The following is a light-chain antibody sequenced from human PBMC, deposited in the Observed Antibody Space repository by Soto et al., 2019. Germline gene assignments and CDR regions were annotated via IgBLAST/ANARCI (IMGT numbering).Light chain of an antibody. CDR3: QLYGRSPLKLT. V-gene: IGKV3-20*01. CDR2: GAP. J-gene: IGKJ1*01. Sequence: EIVLTQSPGTLSLSPGERATLSCRASHTISSSYLAWYQQKPGQAPRLLIYGAPSRATGIPDRFSGSGSGTDFTLTISRLEPEDFAVYYCQLYGRSPLKLTFGPGTKVDIK. CDR1: HTISSSY.